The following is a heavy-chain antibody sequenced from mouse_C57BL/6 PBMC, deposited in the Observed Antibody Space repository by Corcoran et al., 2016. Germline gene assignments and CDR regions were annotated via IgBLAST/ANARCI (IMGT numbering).Heavy chain of an antibody. V-gene: IGHV9-3*01. J-gene: IGHJ2*01. Sequence: QIQLVQSGPELKKPGETVKISCKASGYTFTTNGMSWVKQAPGKGLKWMGWINTYSGVPTYADDFKGRFAFSLETSASTAYLQINNLKNEETATYFCARSQNLTTDYWGQGTTLTVSS. CDR1: GYTFTTNG. CDR3: ARSQNLTTDY. CDR2: INTYSGVP. D-gene: IGHD1-1*01.